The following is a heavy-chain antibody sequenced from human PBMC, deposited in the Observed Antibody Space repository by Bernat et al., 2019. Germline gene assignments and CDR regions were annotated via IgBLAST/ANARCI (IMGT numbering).Heavy chain of an antibody. Sequence: QVQLQESGPGLVKPSETLSLTCTVSGASVTSGSYYWSWIRQPPGKGLEWIGYIYYSGSTNYNPSLKSRVTISVDTSKNQFSLKLSSVTAADTAVYYCVSRIAVYRNYYGMDVWGQGTTVTVSS. V-gene: IGHV4-61*01. CDR3: VSRIAVYRNYYGMDV. CDR1: GASVTSGSYY. D-gene: IGHD6-19*01. J-gene: IGHJ6*02. CDR2: IYYSGST.